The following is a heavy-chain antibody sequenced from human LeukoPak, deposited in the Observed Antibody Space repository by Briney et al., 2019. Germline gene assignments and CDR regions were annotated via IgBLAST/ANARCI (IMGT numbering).Heavy chain of an antibody. CDR2: INHSGST. Sequence: PSQTLSLTCTVSGGSISSGDYYWSWIRQPPGKGLEWIGEINHSGSTNYNPSLKSRVTISVDTSKNQFSLKLSSVTAADTAVYYCARGLGGVGAASLIAYYFDYWGQGTLVTASS. CDR1: GGSISSGDYY. D-gene: IGHD1-26*01. J-gene: IGHJ4*02. V-gene: IGHV4-30-4*08. CDR3: ARGLGGVGAASLIAYYFDY.